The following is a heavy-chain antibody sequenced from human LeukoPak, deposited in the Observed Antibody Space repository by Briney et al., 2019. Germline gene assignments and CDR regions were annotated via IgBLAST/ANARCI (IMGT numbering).Heavy chain of an antibody. D-gene: IGHD6-13*01. CDR2: ISWNSGSI. Sequence: PGGSLRLSCAASGFTFDDYAMHWVRQAPGKGLEWVSGISWNSGSIGYADSVKGRFTISRDNAKNSLYLQMNSLRAEDTALYYCAKGQQMQQLVLTDQPFDYWGQGTLVTVSS. J-gene: IGHJ4*02. V-gene: IGHV3-9*01. CDR3: AKGQQMQQLVLTDQPFDY. CDR1: GFTFDDYA.